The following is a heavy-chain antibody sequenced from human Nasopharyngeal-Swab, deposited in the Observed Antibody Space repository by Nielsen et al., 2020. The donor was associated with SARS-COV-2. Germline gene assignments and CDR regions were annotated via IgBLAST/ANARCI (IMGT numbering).Heavy chain of an antibody. CDR3: ARGKLLWFGGLSSRVYYFDY. CDR1: GDSVSSNSAA. V-gene: IGHV6-1*01. J-gene: IGHJ4*02. Sequence: SQTLSLSCAISGDSVSSNSAAWNWIKQYPSRGLEWLERTYYRSKLYNDYAVSVKSRITIKPDTSKNQFSLQLTSVTPEDTAVYYCARGKLLWFGGLSSRVYYFDYWGQGTLVTVSS. CDR2: TYYRSKLYN. D-gene: IGHD3-10*01.